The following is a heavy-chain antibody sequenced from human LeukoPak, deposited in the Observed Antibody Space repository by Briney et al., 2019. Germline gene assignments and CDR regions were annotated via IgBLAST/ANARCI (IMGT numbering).Heavy chain of an antibody. J-gene: IGHJ4*02. V-gene: IGHV4-34*01. Sequence: SETLSLTCAVYGGSFSGYYWSWIRQPPGKELEWIGEINHSGSTNYNPSLKSRVTISVDTSKNQFSLKLSSVTAADTAVYYCARKRWLPPSFDYWGQGTLVTVSS. D-gene: IGHD4-17*01. CDR2: INHSGST. CDR1: GGSFSGYY. CDR3: ARKRWLPPSFDY.